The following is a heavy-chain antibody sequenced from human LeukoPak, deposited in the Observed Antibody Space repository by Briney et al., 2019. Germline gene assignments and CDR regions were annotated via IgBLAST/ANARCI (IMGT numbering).Heavy chain of an antibody. J-gene: IGHJ3*02. CDR1: GGSISSSSYY. Sequence: SETLSLTCTVSGGSISSSSYYSGWIRQPPGMGLEWIGSIYYSGSTYYNPSLKSRVTISVDTSKNQFSLKLRSVTAADTAVYYCARVSGITMIVVVQSDGFDIWGQGTMVSVSS. V-gene: IGHV4-39*07. D-gene: IGHD3-22*01. CDR2: IYYSGST. CDR3: ARVSGITMIVVVQSDGFDI.